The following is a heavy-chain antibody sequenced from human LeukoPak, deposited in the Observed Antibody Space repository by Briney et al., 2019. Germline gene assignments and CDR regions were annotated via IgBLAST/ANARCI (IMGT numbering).Heavy chain of an antibody. CDR2: IYYSGST. D-gene: IGHD5-18*01. Sequence: SEALSLTCTVSGGSISTSSYYWGWIRQPPGKGLEWIGSIYYSGSTYYNPSLKSRVTISVDTSKNQFSLKLSSVTAADTAVYYCARQGYSYGVWFDPWGQGTLVTVSS. V-gene: IGHV4-39*01. CDR3: ARQGYSYGVWFDP. J-gene: IGHJ5*02. CDR1: GGSISTSSYY.